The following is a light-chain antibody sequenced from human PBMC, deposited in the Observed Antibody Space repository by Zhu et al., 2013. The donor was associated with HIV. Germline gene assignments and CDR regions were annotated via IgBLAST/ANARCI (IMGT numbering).Light chain of an antibody. V-gene: IGKV1-39*01. CDR1: QSISRY. J-gene: IGKJ1*01. CDR2: AAS. Sequence: DIQMTQSPSSLSASVGDRVTITCRASQSISRYLNWYQQKSGRAPKVLIYAASSLQSGVPSRFSGSGSGTDFTLTISSLQSDDFATYFCQQYSTYSVWTFGPGTKVDIK. CDR3: QQYSTYSVWT.